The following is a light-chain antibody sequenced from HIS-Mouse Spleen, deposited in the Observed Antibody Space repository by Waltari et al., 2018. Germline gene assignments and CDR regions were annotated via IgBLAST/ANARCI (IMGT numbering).Light chain of an antibody. CDR2: EGS. CDR1: SSDVGSYNL. Sequence: QSALTQPASVSGSPGQSITISCTGTSSDVGSYNLVSWYQQYPGKAPKLMIYEGSKRPSGVSNPFSGSKSGNTASLTISGLQAEDEADYYCCSYAGSSTWVFGGGTKLTVL. CDR3: CSYAGSSTWV. J-gene: IGLJ3*02. V-gene: IGLV2-23*01.